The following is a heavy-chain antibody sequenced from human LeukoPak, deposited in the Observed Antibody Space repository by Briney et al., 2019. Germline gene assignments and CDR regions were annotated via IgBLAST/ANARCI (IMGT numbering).Heavy chain of an antibody. CDR3: ARPGEMATITVAFDI. D-gene: IGHD5-24*01. CDR1: GGTFSSYA. V-gene: IGHV1-69*04. J-gene: IGHJ3*02. CDR2: IIPILGIA. Sequence: SVKVSCKASGGTFSSYAISWVRQAPGQGLEWMGRIIPILGIASYAQKFQGRVTITADKSTSTAYMELSSLRSEDTAVYYCARPGEMATITVAFDIWGQGTMVTVSS.